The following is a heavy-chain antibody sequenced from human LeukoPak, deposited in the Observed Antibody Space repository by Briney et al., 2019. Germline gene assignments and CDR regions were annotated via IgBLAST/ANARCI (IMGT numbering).Heavy chain of an antibody. J-gene: IGHJ4*02. CDR2: IRYDGSNK. D-gene: IGHD5-24*01. Sequence: PGGPLRLSCAASGFTFSSYGMHWVRQAPGKGLEWVAFIRYDGSNKYYADSVKGRFTISRDNSKNTLYLQMNSLRAEDTAVYYCAKDGYNYNSPDYWGQGILVTVSS. CDR3: AKDGYNYNSPDY. V-gene: IGHV3-30*02. CDR1: GFTFSSYG.